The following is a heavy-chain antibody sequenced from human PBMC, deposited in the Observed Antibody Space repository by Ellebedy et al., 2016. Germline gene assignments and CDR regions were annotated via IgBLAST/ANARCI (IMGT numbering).Heavy chain of an antibody. CDR3: AKGGD. CDR2: IGSNIGGST. J-gene: IGHJ4*02. Sequence: GESLKISCAASGFTFSNYYMNWIRQAPGKGLEWVSYIGSNIGGSTNYIDSVKGRFTISRDNAKNSLYLQMNSLRVEDTAFYFCAKGGDWGQGTLVTVSS. V-gene: IGHV3-11*05. CDR1: GFTFSNYY.